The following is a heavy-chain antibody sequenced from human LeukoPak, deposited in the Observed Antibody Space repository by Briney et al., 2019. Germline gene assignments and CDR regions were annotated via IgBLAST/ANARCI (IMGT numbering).Heavy chain of an antibody. CDR3: ARGPENSGSYYFDY. CDR2: MNPNSGNT. CDR1: GYTFTSYD. D-gene: IGHD1-26*01. J-gene: IGHJ4*02. Sequence: ASVKVSCKASGYTFTSYDINWVRQATGQGLEWMGWMNPNSGNTGYAQKFQGRVTITRNTSISTAYMELSSLRSEDTAVYYCARGPENSGSYYFDYWGQGTLVTVSS. V-gene: IGHV1-8*03.